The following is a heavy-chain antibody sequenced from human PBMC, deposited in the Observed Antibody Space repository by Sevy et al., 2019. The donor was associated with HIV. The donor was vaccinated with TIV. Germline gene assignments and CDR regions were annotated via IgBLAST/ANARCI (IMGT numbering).Heavy chain of an antibody. CDR3: ARKQFVLPFDY. V-gene: IGHV3-30*04. CDR2: ISHDGSNK. J-gene: IGHJ4*02. D-gene: IGHD6-6*01. CDR1: GFTFSNYA. Sequence: GGSLRLSCAASGFTFSNYAMHWVRQAPGKGLEWVALISHDGSNKDYADSVKGRFTISRDNSKNTLYLQMNSLRVEDTAVYYCARKQFVLPFDYWGQGTLVTVSS.